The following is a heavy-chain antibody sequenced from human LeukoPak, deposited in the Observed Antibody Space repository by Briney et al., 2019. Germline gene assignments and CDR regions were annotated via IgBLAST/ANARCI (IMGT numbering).Heavy chain of an antibody. V-gene: IGHV3-7*01. CDR2: IKHDGSEK. Sequence: PGGSLRLSCAASGFTFSSFWMSWVRQAPGKGLEWVANIKHDGSEKYYVDSVKGRFTISRDNAKNSLYLQMNSLRAEDTAVYYCARDETLLWFGEPKATFDIWGQGTMVTVSS. CDR1: GFTFSSFW. D-gene: IGHD3-10*01. J-gene: IGHJ3*02. CDR3: ARDETLLWFGEPKATFDI.